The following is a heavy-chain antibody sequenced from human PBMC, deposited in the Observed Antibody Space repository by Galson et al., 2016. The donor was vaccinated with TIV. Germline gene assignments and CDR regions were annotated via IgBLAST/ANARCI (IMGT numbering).Heavy chain of an antibody. CDR3: ARVNWARAFDY. Sequence: SVKVSCKASGYVFINYYIHWVRQAPGQGLEWLGWFNPDSGASQYAQKFQGRVTMTRDTSISTAYMELRRLISDDTAVYYCARVNWARAFDYWGQGTQVTVSS. CDR1: GYVFINYY. J-gene: IGHJ4*02. D-gene: IGHD7-27*01. V-gene: IGHV1-2*02. CDR2: FNPDSGAS.